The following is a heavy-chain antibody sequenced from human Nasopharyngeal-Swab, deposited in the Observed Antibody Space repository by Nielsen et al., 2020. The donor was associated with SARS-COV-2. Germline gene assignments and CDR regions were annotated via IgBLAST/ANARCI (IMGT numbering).Heavy chain of an antibody. D-gene: IGHD3-10*01. CDR1: GFTFSSYA. Sequence: GGSLRLSCAASGFTFSSYAMSWVRQAPGKGLEWVSAISGSGGSTYYADSVKGRFTISRDNAKNSLYLQMNSLRAEDTAVYYCARGDSGALYYYYYYMDVWGKGTTVTVSS. CDR3: ARGDSGALYYYYYYMDV. V-gene: IGHV3-23*01. CDR2: ISGSGGST. J-gene: IGHJ6*03.